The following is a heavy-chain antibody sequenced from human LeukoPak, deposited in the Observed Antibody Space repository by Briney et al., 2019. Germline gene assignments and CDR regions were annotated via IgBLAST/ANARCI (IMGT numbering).Heavy chain of an antibody. D-gene: IGHD3-10*01. Sequence: GGPLRLSCAASGFTFSSYGMHWVRQAPGKGLEWVAVIAYDGRNDYYADSVKGRFTISRDNSKSTLYLQMNGLRAEDTAIYYCAKETRRGTINDGFDIWGQGTMVTVSS. CDR2: IAYDGRND. CDR1: GFTFSSYG. V-gene: IGHV3-30*18. J-gene: IGHJ3*02. CDR3: AKETRRGTINDGFDI.